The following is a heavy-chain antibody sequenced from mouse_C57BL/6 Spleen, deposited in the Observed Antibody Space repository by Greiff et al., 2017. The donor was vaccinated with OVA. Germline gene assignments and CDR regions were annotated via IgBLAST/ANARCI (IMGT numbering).Heavy chain of an antibody. CDR1: GFSLTSYG. J-gene: IGHJ3*01. CDR3: ARGKDYDGWFAY. Sequence: VQLQQSGPGLVQPSQSLSITCTVSGFSLTSYGVHWVRQSPGKGLEWLGVIWSGGSTDYNAAFISRLSISKDNSKSQVFFKMNSLQADDTAIYYCARGKDYDGWFAYWGQGTLVTVSA. CDR2: IWSGGST. D-gene: IGHD2-4*01. V-gene: IGHV2-2*01.